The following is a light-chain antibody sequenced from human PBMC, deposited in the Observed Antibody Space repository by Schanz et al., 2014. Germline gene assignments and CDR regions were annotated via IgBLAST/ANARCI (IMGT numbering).Light chain of an antibody. CDR2: AAS. CDR3: QQYSTTPRT. CDR1: ESISNW. Sequence: DIQMTQSPSSLSASVGDRVTITCRASESISNWLAWYQQKPGKAPNLLIYAASTLQSGVPSRFSGSGSGTDFTLTISSLQAEDVAVYYCQQYSTTPRTFGQGTRVEI. V-gene: IGKV1-5*01. J-gene: IGKJ1*01.